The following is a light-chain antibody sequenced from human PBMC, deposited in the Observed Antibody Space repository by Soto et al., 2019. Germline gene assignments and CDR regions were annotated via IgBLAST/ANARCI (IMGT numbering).Light chain of an antibody. J-gene: IGKJ5*01. CDR2: GAS. Sequence: EIVLTQSPGTLSVSPGDRVTLSCRASQSVSSSYLAWYQQKPGQAPRLLIYGASSRATGIPDRFSGSGSGTDFTLTISSLQSEDFAIYYCQQYNNWPPITFGQGTRLEIK. V-gene: IGKV3D-15*01. CDR1: QSVSSSY. CDR3: QQYNNWPPIT.